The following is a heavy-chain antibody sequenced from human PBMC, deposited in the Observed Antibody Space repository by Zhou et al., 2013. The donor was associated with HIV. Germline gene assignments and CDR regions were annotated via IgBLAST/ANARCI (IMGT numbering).Heavy chain of an antibody. CDR1: GGTFSSYA. CDR2: IIPIFGTA. D-gene: IGHD6-19*01. CDR3: AREPLTTRGESSGWYFDY. V-gene: IGHV1-69*13. Sequence: QVQLVQSGAEVKKPGSSVKVSCKASGGTFSSYAISWVRQAPGQGLEWMGRIIPIFGTANYAQKFQGRVTITADESTSTAYMELSSLRSEDTAVYYCAREPLTTRGESSGWYFDYWGQGTLVTVSS. J-gene: IGHJ4*02.